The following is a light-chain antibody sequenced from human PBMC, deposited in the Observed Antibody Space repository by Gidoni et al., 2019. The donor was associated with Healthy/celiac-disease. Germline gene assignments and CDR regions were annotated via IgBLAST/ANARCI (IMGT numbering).Light chain of an antibody. Sequence: DIQMTQSPSTLSASVGDRVTITCRASQSISSWLAWYQQKPGKAPKLLIYKASSLESGVPSRFSGSGSGTEFTLTICSLQPDDFATYYCQQYNSSQKTFGQGTKVEIK. V-gene: IGKV1-5*03. J-gene: IGKJ1*01. CDR2: KAS. CDR3: QQYNSSQKT. CDR1: QSISSW.